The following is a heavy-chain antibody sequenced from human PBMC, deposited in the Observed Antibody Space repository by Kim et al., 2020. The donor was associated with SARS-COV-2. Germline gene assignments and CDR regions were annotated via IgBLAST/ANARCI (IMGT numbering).Heavy chain of an antibody. CDR3: ARGGVATIWSY. CDR2: T. V-gene: IGHV4-59*09. Sequence: TNYNTALKSRVTMSVDTSKNQFSLNLTSVTPADTAVYYCARGGVATIWSYWGQGTLVSVSS. D-gene: IGHD5-12*01. J-gene: IGHJ4*02.